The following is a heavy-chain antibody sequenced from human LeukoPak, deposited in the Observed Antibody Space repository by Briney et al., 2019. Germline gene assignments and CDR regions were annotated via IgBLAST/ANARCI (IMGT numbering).Heavy chain of an antibody. D-gene: IGHD3-16*01. CDR2: ISYSGDT. J-gene: IGHJ4*02. Sequence: SETLSLTCSVSGGSLSIPFYYCGWIRQPPGKGLEWIGTISYSGDTYYTASLKSRVTISVNTSKNQFSLGLTSVTAADTAVYYCAGGVTNRMFDYWGQGTLVTVSS. CDR1: GGSLSIPFYY. V-gene: IGHV4-39*01. CDR3: AGGVTNRMFDY.